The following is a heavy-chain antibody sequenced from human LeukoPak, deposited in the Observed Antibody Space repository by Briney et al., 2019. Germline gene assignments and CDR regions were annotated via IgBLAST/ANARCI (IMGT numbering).Heavy chain of an antibody. CDR3: ASRYCTNGVCYVWFPHDAFDI. J-gene: IGHJ3*02. Sequence: ASVKVSCKASGYTFTSYYMHWVRQAPGQGLEWMGIINPSGGSTSYAQKFQGRVTMTRDTSTSTVYMELSSLRSEDTAVYYCASRYCTNGVCYVWFPHDAFDIWGQGTMVTVSS. CDR1: GYTFTSYY. D-gene: IGHD2-8*01. V-gene: IGHV1-46*01. CDR2: INPSGGST.